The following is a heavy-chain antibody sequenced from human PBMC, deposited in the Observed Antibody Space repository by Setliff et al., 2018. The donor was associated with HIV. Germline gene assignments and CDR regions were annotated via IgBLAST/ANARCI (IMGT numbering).Heavy chain of an antibody. Sequence: SETLSLTCTVSGDSISSSRYYWSWIRQPPGKGLEWIGYIYYSGSTNYNPSLKSRVTISVDTSKNQFSLKLTSVTAADTAVYYCARGPSLQTTLFDYWGQGTLVTVSS. CDR1: GDSISSSRYY. V-gene: IGHV4-61*01. J-gene: IGHJ4*02. CDR3: ARGPSLQTTLFDY. CDR2: IYYSGST.